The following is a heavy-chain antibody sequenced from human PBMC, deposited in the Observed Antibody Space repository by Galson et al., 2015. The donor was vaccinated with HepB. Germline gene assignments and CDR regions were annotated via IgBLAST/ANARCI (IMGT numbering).Heavy chain of an antibody. CDR1: GGTFSSYA. CDR2: IIPIFGTA. J-gene: IGHJ5*02. CDR3: ARDRADIVATINWFDP. Sequence: SVKVSCKASGGTFSSYAISWVRQAPGQGLEWMGGIIPIFGTANYAQKFQGRVTITADESTSTAYMELSSLRSEDTTVYYCARDRADIVATINWFDPWGQGTLVTVSS. D-gene: IGHD5-12*01. V-gene: IGHV1-69*13.